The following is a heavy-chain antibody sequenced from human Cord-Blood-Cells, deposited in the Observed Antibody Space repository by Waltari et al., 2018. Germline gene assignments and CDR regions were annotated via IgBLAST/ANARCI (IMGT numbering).Heavy chain of an antibody. CDR3: ARDPIEIAAAGTGAFDI. CDR1: GYTFTGYY. V-gene: IGHV1-2*02. CDR2: INPNSGGT. Sequence: QVQLVQSGAEVKKPGASVKVSCKASGYTFTGYYMHWVRQAPGQGLEWMGWINPNSGGTNYAQKFQARVAMTRDTSISTAYMELSRLRSDDTAVYYCARDPIEIAAAGTGAFDIWGQGTMVTVSS. J-gene: IGHJ3*02. D-gene: IGHD6-13*01.